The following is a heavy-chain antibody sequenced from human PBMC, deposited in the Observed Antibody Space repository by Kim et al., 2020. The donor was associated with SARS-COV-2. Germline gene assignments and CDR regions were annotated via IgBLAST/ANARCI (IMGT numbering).Heavy chain of an antibody. CDR3: ARVGATDPQRPKRYWFDP. V-gene: IGHV4-59*13. CDR2: IYYSGST. CDR1: GGSISSYY. J-gene: IGHJ5*02. Sequence: SETLSLTCTVSGGSISSYYWSWIRQPPRKGLEWIGYIYYSGSTNYNPSLKSRVTISVDTSKNQFSLKLSSVTAADTAVYYCARVGATDPQRPKRYWFDPWGQGTLVTVSS. D-gene: IGHD1-26*01.